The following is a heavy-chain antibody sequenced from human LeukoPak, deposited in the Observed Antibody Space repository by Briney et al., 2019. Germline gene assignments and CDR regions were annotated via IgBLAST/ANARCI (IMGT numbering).Heavy chain of an antibody. CDR3: ARSSRSLKEFDY. CDR1: GFTFSSYD. CDR2: ISNSGRTK. V-gene: IGHV3-48*03. Sequence: GGSLRLSCAASGFTFSSYDINWVRQAPGKGLEWVSYISNSGRTKYYADSVKGRFTISRDNAKNSLYLQMDSLSAEDTAVYYCARSSRSLKEFDYWGQGTLVTVSS. D-gene: IGHD2-2*01. J-gene: IGHJ4*02.